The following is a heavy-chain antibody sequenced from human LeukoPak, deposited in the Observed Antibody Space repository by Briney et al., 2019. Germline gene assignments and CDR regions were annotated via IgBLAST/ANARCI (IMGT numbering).Heavy chain of an antibody. V-gene: IGHV3-30*04. J-gene: IGHJ6*02. CDR1: GFTFSNYA. CDR3: ARDMNRGYYYGMDV. D-gene: IGHD1/OR15-1a*01. Sequence: GGSLRLSCAASGFTFSNYAMQWVRQAPGKGLEWVGAISYDGNNKYYADSVKGRFTISRDNYKNTLYLQMNSLRAEDTAVYYCARDMNRGYYYGMDVWGQGTMVTVSS. CDR2: ISYDGNNK.